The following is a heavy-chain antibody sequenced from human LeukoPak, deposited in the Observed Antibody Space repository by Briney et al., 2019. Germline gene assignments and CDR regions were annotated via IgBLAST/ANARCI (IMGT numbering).Heavy chain of an antibody. D-gene: IGHD5-24*01. CDR3: GRDKGDGSYYGMDV. J-gene: IGHJ6*02. CDR2: ISGRGGYI. Sequence: PGGSLRLSCAASGLTFSGYSMNWVRQAPGKGLEGVSSISGRGGYIFYADSVKGRFTISRDNAKNSLYLQMNSLRVEDTAVYYCGRDKGDGSYYGMDVWGQGTTVIVSS. CDR1: GLTFSGYS. V-gene: IGHV3-21*01.